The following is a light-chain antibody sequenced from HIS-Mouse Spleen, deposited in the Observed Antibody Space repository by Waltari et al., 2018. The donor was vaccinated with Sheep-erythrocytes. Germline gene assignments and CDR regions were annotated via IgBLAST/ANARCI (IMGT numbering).Light chain of an antibody. V-gene: IGLV2-8*01. CDR2: EVS. Sequence: QSALPQPPSASGSPGQSVPISCTGTSSDVGGYNYVPWYQQHPGKAPKLMIYEVSKRPSGVPDRFSGSKSGNTASLTVSGLQAEDEADYYCSSYAGSNNWVFGGGTKLTVL. CDR3: SSYAGSNNWV. CDR1: SSDVGGYNY. J-gene: IGLJ3*02.